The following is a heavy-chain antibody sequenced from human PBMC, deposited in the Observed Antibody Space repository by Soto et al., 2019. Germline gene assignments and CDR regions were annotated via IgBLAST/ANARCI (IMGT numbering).Heavy chain of an antibody. J-gene: IGHJ3*02. CDR2: FDPEDGET. D-gene: IGHD3-3*01. CDR3: ATVNTIFGVVIIPPMAFDI. V-gene: IGHV1-24*01. CDR1: GYTLTELS. Sequence: ASVKVSCKVSGYTLTELSMHWVRHAPGKGLEWMGGFDPEDGETIYAQKFRGRVTMTEATSTDTAYMELSSLRSEDTAVYYCATVNTIFGVVIIPPMAFDIWGQGTMVTVSS.